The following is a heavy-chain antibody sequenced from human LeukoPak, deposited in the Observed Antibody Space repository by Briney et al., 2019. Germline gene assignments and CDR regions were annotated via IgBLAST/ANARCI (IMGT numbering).Heavy chain of an antibody. CDR1: GYTFTGYY. CDR2: INPNSGGT. D-gene: IGHD4-17*01. J-gene: IGHJ6*03. CDR3: ARVPADYGDYYMDV. Sequence: ASVKVSCKASGYTFTGYYMHWVRQAPGQGLEWMGWINPNSGGTNYAQKFQGRVTMTRDTSISTAYMELSRLRSGDTAVYYCARVPADYGDYYMDVWGKGTTVTVSS. V-gene: IGHV1-2*02.